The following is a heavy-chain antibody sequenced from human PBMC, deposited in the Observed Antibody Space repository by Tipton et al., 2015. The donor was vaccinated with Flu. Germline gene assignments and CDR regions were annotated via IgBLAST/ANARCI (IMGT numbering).Heavy chain of an antibody. CDR1: GDSISSDYS. CDR3: ARERNSVYYFDY. V-gene: IGHV4-38-2*02. CDR2: VFRSGNT. Sequence: TLSLTCTISGDSISSDYSWAWNRQPPGKGLEWIGNVFRSGNTYLNPSFKSRVTISVDRSKNQFSLKVFSVTAAETAVYYCARERNSVYYFDYWGQGTLVTVSS. D-gene: IGHD1-14*01. J-gene: IGHJ4*02.